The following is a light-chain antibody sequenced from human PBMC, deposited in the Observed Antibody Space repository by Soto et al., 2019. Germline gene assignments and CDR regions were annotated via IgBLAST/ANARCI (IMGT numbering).Light chain of an antibody. J-gene: IGKJ5*01. CDR3: QQSFSPLPIS. CDR2: TAS. CDR1: QNIYNY. V-gene: IGKV1-39*01. Sequence: DIQMSQSPSSLSASIGDRVTITCRASQNIYNYLNWYQQKPGKAPKLLIFTASSLRSGVPSRFSGSGSGTDFTLPISTLQTEDFATYYCQQSFSPLPISFGQGTRLEMK.